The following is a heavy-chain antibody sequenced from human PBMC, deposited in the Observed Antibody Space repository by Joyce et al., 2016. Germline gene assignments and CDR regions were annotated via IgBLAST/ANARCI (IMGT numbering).Heavy chain of an antibody. V-gene: IGHV4-31*03. J-gene: IGHJ4*02. CDR2: IYYSGST. CDR1: GGSISSPSNF. D-gene: IGHD1-26*01. Sequence: QVQLQESGPGLVKPSQTLSLTCTVSGGSISSPSNFWNWIRQHPGKGLEWIGYIYYSGSTYYNPSLKGRITVSIDTSKNQFSLKLSSVTAADTAVYYCARDASGTYSHFDYWGQGTLVTVSS. CDR3: ARDASGTYSHFDY.